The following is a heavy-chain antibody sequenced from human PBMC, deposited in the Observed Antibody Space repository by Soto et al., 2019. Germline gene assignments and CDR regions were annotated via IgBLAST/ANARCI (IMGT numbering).Heavy chain of an antibody. CDR2: INPNSGGT. Sequence: ASLKVSCKASGYTFTGYDMHGVRKAPGQGLEWMGWINPNSGGTNYAQKFQGWVTMTRDTSISTAYMELSRLRSDDTAVYYCARDRANITIFGVVTSRHYYGMDVWGQGTTVTVSS. V-gene: IGHV1-2*04. J-gene: IGHJ6*02. CDR3: ARDRANITIFGVVTSRHYYGMDV. CDR1: GYTFTGYD. D-gene: IGHD3-3*01.